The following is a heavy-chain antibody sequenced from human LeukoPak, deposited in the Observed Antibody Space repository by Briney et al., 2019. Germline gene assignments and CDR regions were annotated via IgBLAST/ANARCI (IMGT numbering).Heavy chain of an antibody. V-gene: IGHV4-39*01. CDR2: IYYSGST. Sequence: SETLSLTCTVSGGSISSSSYYWGWIRQPPGKGLEWIGSIYYSGSTYYNPSLKSRVTISVDTSKNQFSLKLSSVTAADTAVYYCARNKAEGVVVVDYWGQGTLVTVSS. CDR1: GGSISSSSYY. CDR3: ARNKAEGVVVVDY. D-gene: IGHD2-2*01. J-gene: IGHJ4*02.